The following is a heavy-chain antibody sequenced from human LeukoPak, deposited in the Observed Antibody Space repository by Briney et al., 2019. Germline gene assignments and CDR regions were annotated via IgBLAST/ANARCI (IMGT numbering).Heavy chain of an antibody. D-gene: IGHD3-16*01. CDR1: GYTFTSYD. V-gene: IGHV1-2*02. J-gene: IGHJ5*02. CDR3: ARDRWAPVGGGFDP. CDR2: INPNSGGT. Sequence: AAPVKVSCKASGYTFTSYDINWVRQATGQGLEWMGWINPNSGGTNYAQKFQGRVTMTRDTSISTAYMELSRLRSDDTAVYYCARDRWAPVGGGFDPWGQGTLVTVSS.